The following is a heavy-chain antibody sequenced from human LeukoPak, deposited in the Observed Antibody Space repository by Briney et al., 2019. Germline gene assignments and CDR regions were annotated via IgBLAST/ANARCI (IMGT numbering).Heavy chain of an antibody. D-gene: IGHD5-18*01. CDR3: ARGPHDTAYYFDQ. Sequence: ASVKVSCKASGGTFSSYAISWVRQAPGQGPEWMGRIDPNSGGTNYALKFQGRVTMTRDTSITTAYMDLSRLRSDDTAVYYCARGPHDTAYYFDQWGQGTLVTVSP. V-gene: IGHV1-2*06. CDR1: GGTFSSYA. J-gene: IGHJ4*02. CDR2: IDPNSGGT.